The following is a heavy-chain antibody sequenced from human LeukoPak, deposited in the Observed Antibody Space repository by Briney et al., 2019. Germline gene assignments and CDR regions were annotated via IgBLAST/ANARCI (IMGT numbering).Heavy chain of an antibody. J-gene: IGHJ4*02. CDR1: GFTLSSSW. D-gene: IGHD3-22*01. V-gene: IGHV3-43*02. CDR2: ISGDGGST. CDR3: AKSLEDYYDSSGYLL. Sequence: GSLRLSCAASGFTLSSSWMHWVRQAPGKGLEWVSLISGDGGSTYYADSVKGRFTISRDNSKNSLYLQMNSLRTEDTALYYCAKSLEDYYDSSGYLLWGQGTLVTVSS.